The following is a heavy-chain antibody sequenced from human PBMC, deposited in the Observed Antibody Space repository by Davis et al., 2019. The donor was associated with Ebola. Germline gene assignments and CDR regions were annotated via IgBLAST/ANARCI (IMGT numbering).Heavy chain of an antibody. D-gene: IGHD5-18*01. Sequence: ASVKVSCKASGYTFTAYNLHWVRQVPGHGLEWMGRIFTNSGGTNYAQNFQGRVTMTRDTSISTAYMELSSLTSDDTAVYFCARGHNYGHDYWGQGTLVTVSS. J-gene: IGHJ4*02. CDR2: IFTNSGGT. V-gene: IGHV1-2*06. CDR1: GYTFTAYN. CDR3: ARGHNYGHDY.